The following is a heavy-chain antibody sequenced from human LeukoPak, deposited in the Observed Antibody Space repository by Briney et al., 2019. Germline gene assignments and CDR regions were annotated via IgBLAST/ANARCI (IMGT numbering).Heavy chain of an antibody. Sequence: PGGSLRLSCGASGFTFSNYAMSWVRQAPGKGLEWVSSLSSNKNYIYYADSLKGRFTISRDNAKNSLYLQMNSLSAEDTAIYYCARAGAATSTQGAFDIWGQGTMVTVSS. CDR3: ARAGAATSTQGAFDI. D-gene: IGHD1-26*01. CDR2: LSSNKNYI. J-gene: IGHJ3*02. CDR1: GFTFSNYA. V-gene: IGHV3-21*01.